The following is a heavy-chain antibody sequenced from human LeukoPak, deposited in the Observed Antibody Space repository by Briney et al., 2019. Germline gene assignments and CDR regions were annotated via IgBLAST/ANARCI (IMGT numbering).Heavy chain of an antibody. CDR3: ARVQSYAFDI. CDR1: GRTFSTYA. J-gene: IGHJ3*02. V-gene: IGHV1-69*13. Sequence: ASVKVSCKASGRTFSTYAISWVRQAPGQGLEWMGGIIPIFGTANYARKFQGRVTITADESTSTAYMELSSLRSEDTAVYYCARVQSYAFDIWGQGTMVTVSS. D-gene: IGHD5-24*01. CDR2: IIPIFGTA.